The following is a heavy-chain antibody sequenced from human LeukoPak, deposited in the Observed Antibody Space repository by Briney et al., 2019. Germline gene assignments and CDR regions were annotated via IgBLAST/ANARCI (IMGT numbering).Heavy chain of an antibody. CDR2: INPNSGGT. V-gene: IGHV1-2*02. Sequence: ASVKVSCKASGYTFTGYYMHWVRQAPGQGLEWMGWINPNSGGTNYAQKFQGRVTMTRDTSISTAYMELSRLRSDDTAAYYCARVWGEFSSSWPDYWGQGTLVTVSS. J-gene: IGHJ4*02. CDR1: GYTFTGYY. D-gene: IGHD6-13*01. CDR3: ARVWGEFSSSWPDY.